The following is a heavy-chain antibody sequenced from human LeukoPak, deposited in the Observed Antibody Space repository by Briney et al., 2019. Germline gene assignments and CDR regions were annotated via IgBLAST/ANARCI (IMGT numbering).Heavy chain of an antibody. J-gene: IGHJ4*02. CDR1: GFTFSSHA. CDR3: ARADPEQEYCSGGSCYPTGLDY. D-gene: IGHD2-15*01. CDR2: ISSSSSTI. Sequence: GGSLRLSCAASGFTFSSHALSWVRQAPGKGLEWVSYISSSSSTIYYADSVKGRSTISRDNAKNSLYLQMNSLRAEDTAVYYCARADPEQEYCSGGSCYPTGLDYWGQGTLVTVSS. V-gene: IGHV3-48*01.